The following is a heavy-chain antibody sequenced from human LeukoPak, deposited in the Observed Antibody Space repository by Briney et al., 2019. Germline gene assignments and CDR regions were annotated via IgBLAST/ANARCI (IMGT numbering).Heavy chain of an antibody. J-gene: IGHJ5*02. CDR3: ARGMIWGYDYVWGSYRSKYSWFDP. CDR1: GYTFTSYG. D-gene: IGHD3-16*02. CDR2: ISAYNGNT. V-gene: IGHV1-18*01. Sequence: GASVKVSCKASGYTFTSYGISWVRQAPGQGLEWMGWISAYNGNTNYAQKLQGRVTMTTDTSTSTAYMELRSLRSDDTAVYYCARGMIWGYDYVWGSYRSKYSWFDPWGQGTLVTVSS.